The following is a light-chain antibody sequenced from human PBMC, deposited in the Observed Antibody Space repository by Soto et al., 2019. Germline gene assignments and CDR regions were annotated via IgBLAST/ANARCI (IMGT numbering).Light chain of an antibody. CDR2: VNN. Sequence: QSVLTQPPSVSGAPGQRVTISCTGSSSNIGAGYDVHWYQQLPGTAPKLLIYVNNNRPPGVPDRFSGSKSGTSASLAITGLQAEDEADYYCQSYDSSLSAVVFGGGTKLTVL. V-gene: IGLV1-40*01. J-gene: IGLJ2*01. CDR3: QSYDSSLSAVV. CDR1: SSNIGAGYD.